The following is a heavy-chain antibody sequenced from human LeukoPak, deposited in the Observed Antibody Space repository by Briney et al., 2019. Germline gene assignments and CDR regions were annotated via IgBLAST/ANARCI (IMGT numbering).Heavy chain of an antibody. Sequence: GGSLRLSCAASGFTFSSYSLNWVRQAPGQGLEWVSSISCTSSSIYYADSVKGRFTISRDNAKNSLDLQMNSLRAEDTAVYYCARGPAAIGDAFDIWGQGTMVTVSS. CDR3: ARGPAAIGDAFDI. CDR2: ISCTSSSI. V-gene: IGHV3-21*01. D-gene: IGHD2-2*02. J-gene: IGHJ3*02. CDR1: GFTFSSYS.